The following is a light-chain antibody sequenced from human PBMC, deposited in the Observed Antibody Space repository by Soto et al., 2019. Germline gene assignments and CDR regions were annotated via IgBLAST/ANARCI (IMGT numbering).Light chain of an antibody. CDR3: QQLYTYPLT. J-gene: IGKJ4*02. Sequence: IPMTQSPSSLSASVGDTVTITCRASQGIRNDLGWYQQTPGKAPKLLIYAASTLHSGVPSRFRGSRSGTEFTLTISRLQPEDFETYYCQQLYTYPLTFGGGTKVDIK. CDR2: AAS. CDR1: QGIRND. V-gene: IGKV1-17*01.